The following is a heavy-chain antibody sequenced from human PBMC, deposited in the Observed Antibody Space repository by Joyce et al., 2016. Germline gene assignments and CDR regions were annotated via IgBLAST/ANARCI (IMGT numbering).Heavy chain of an antibody. CDR3: GGWRI. D-gene: IGHD3-16*01. V-gene: IGHV3-15*01. CDR2: IKSKANGETT. CDR1: GFPFSNAW. Sequence: EVQLVESGGGLVEPGGSLRLSCAASGFPFSNAWMTWIRQAPGKGLEWVGCIKSKANGETTRYGAPVKGRFTISRDDSKSIVYLQMNSLKSDDTAVYYCGGWRIWGQGTLVTVSS. J-gene: IGHJ4*02.